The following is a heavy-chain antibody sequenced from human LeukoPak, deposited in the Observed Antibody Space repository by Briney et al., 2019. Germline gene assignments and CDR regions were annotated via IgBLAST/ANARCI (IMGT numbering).Heavy chain of an antibody. Sequence: SETLSLTCTVSGGSISSYYWSWIRQPPGKGLEWIGYIYYSGSTNYNPSLKSRVTISVDMSKNQFSLKLSSVTAADTAVYYCARHGGVSSGWYPPLYYYYGMDVWGQGTTVTVSS. CDR3: ARHGGVSSGWYPPLYYYYGMDV. V-gene: IGHV4-59*08. J-gene: IGHJ6*02. CDR2: IYYSGST. CDR1: GGSISSYY. D-gene: IGHD6-19*01.